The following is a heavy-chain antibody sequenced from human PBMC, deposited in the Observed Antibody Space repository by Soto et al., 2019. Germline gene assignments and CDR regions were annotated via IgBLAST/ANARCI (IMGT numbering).Heavy chain of an antibody. CDR1: GFTFSNAW. CDR2: IKSKTDGGTT. D-gene: IGHD6-6*01. CDR3: TTGSTSTKNY. V-gene: IGHV3-15*01. J-gene: IGHJ4*02. Sequence: GSLRLSCAASGFTFSNAWLSWVRQAPGKGLEWVGRIKSKTDGGTTDYTAPVKGRFTISRDDSKNTLYLQMNSLKIEDTAVYYCTTGSTSTKNYWGQGTLVTVSS.